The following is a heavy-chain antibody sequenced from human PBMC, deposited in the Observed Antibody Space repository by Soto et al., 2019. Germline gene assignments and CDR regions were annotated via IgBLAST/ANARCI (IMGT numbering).Heavy chain of an antibody. V-gene: IGHV4-34*01. CDR3: ARLTAGAGNYYYHGMDV. Sequence: SETLSLTCAVYGVSFSGYYWSWIRQPPGKGLEWIGEINHSGSTNYNPSLKSRVTISVDTSKNQFSLKLSSVTAADTAVYYCARLTAGAGNYYYHGMDVWGQGTTVTVSS. J-gene: IGHJ6*02. CDR1: GVSFSGYY. D-gene: IGHD6-13*01. CDR2: INHSGST.